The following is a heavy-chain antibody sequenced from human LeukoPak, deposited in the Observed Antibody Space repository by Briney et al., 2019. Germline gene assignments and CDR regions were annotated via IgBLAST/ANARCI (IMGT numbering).Heavy chain of an antibody. D-gene: IGHD5-12*01. CDR1: GYTFTGYY. J-gene: IGHJ4*02. V-gene: IGHV1-2*02. CDR2: INPNSGGT. Sequence: ASVKVSCKASGYTFTGYYMHWVRQAPGQGLEWMGWINPNSGGTNYAQKFQGRVTMTRDTSISIAYMELSRLRSDDTAVYYCARPGGDIVATDFDYWGQGTLVTVSS. CDR3: ARPGGDIVATDFDY.